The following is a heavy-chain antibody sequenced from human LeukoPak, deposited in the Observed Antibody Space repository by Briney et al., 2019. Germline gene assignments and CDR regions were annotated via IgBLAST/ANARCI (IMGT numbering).Heavy chain of an antibody. CDR1: GFTVSSNY. CDR3: ASLWSGYYFYYYYGMDV. J-gene: IGHJ6*02. CDR2: IYSGGST. V-gene: IGHV3-66*01. Sequence: GGSLRLSCAASGFTVSSNYMSWVRQAPGKGLEWVSVIYSGGSTYYADSVKGRFTISRDNSKNTLYLQMNSLRAEDTAVYYCASLWSGYYFYYYYGMDVWGQGTTVTVSS. D-gene: IGHD3-3*01.